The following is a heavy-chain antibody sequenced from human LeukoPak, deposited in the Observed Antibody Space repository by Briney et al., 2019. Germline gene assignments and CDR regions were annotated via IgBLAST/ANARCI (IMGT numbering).Heavy chain of an antibody. V-gene: IGHV4-59*12. CDR2: ISYSGNI. CDR3: AREQYYGSGSFYNWFDP. D-gene: IGHD3-10*01. CDR1: GGSISDYY. J-gene: IGHJ5*02. Sequence: SETLSLTCNVSGGSISDYYWSWVRQPPGKGLEWIGHISYSGNINYNPSLKSRVTISVDTSTNQFSLNLTSVTAADTAVYYCAREQYYGSGSFYNWFDPWGQGTLVTVSS.